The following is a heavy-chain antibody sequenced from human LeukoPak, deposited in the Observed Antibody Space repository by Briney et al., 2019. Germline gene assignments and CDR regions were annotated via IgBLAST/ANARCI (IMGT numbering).Heavy chain of an antibody. J-gene: IGHJ4*02. V-gene: IGHV3-30*18. CDR2: ISYDGSNK. D-gene: IGHD2-2*01. Sequence: GRSLRLSCAASGFTFSSYGMHWVRQAPGKGLEWVAVISYDGSNKYYADSVKGRFTISRDNSKNTLYLQMNSLRAEDTAVYYCAKSRGCSSTSCLVDYWGQGTLVTVSS. CDR3: AKSRGCSSTSCLVDY. CDR1: GFTFSSYG.